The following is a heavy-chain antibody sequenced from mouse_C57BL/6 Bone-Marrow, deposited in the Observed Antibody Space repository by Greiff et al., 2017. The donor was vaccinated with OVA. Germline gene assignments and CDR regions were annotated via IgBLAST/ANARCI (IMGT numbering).Heavy chain of an antibody. D-gene: IGHD2-4*01. CDR2: IDPSDSYT. CDR1: GYTFTSYW. J-gene: IGHJ2*01. V-gene: IGHV1-69*01. CDR3: AREDDSFDY. Sequence: VQLQQPGAELVKPGASVKLSCKASGYTFTSYWMHWVKQRPGQGLEWIGEIDPSDSYTNYNQKFKGKSTLTVDKSSSTAYMQLSSLTSEDSAVYYCAREDDSFDYWGQGTTLTVSS.